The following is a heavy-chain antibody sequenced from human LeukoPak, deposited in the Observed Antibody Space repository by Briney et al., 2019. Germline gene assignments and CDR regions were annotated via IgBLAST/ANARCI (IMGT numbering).Heavy chain of an antibody. CDR2: IYPGDSET. CDR1: GYSFTNYW. CDR3: ARQYCSSTTCYEFDH. V-gene: IGHV5-51*01. D-gene: IGHD2-2*01. Sequence: GESLKISCKGSGYSFTNYWLGWVRQLPGKGLEWMGIIYPGDSETRYSPSFQGQVTISADKSITTAYLQWSSLKASDTAIYYCARQYCSSTTCYEFDHWGQGTLVTVSS. J-gene: IGHJ4*02.